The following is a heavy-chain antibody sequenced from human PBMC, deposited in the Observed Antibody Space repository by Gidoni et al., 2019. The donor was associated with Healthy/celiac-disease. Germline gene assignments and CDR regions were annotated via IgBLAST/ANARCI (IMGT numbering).Heavy chain of an antibody. CDR3: ARDASGYYFLWRYFDY. Sequence: EVQLVESGGGLVQPGGSLRLSCAASGCTFRSYSMNWVRQAPGKGLEWVSYISSSSSTIYYADSVKGRFTISRDNAKNSLYLQMNSLRDEDTAVYYCARDASGYYFLWRYFDYWGQGTLVTVSS. V-gene: IGHV3-48*02. D-gene: IGHD3-22*01. CDR2: ISSSSSTI. CDR1: GCTFRSYS. J-gene: IGHJ4*02.